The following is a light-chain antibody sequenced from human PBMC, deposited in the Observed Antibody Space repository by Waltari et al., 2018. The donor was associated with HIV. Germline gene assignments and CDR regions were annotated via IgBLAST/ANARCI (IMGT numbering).Light chain of an antibody. CDR3: QSYDRTLSVI. CDR1: SSNIGAGYD. J-gene: IGLJ2*01. Sequence: QSVLTQPPSVSGAPGQRVTISCTGSSSNIGAGYDVHWYLQLPGTAPKLLIYGNNNRPSGVPDRFSGSKSGTSASLAITGLQAEDEADYYCQSYDRTLSVIFGGGTKLTVL. CDR2: GNN. V-gene: IGLV1-40*01.